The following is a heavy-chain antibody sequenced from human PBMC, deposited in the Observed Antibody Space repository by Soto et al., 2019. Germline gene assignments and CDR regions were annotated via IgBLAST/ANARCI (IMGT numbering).Heavy chain of an antibody. Sequence: QVQLVQSGAEVKQPGASVTVSCTASGGALSTLSINWMRQTPGQGLEWMGGVIDIFGTSSFAQKFQGRVTFTADESPTTAYMELSGLTSEDTAIYFCATGKLSMAGQHFDYWGQGTLVTVSS. V-gene: IGHV1-69*01. D-gene: IGHD3-10*01. J-gene: IGHJ4*02. CDR3: ATGKLSMAGQHFDY. CDR1: GGALSTLS. CDR2: VIDIFGTS.